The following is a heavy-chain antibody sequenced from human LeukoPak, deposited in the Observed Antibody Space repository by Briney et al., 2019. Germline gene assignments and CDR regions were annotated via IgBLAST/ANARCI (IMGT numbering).Heavy chain of an antibody. D-gene: IGHD1-1*01. V-gene: IGHV3-53*01. CDR1: GFTVSSNY. Sequence: GGSLRLSCAASGFTVSSNYMSWVRQAPGKGLEWVSVIYSGGSTYYADSVKGRFTISRDNSKNTLYLQMNSLRAEDTAVYYCARERKYDSNFDYWGQGTLVTVSS. CDR3: ARERKYDSNFDY. CDR2: IYSGGST. J-gene: IGHJ4*02.